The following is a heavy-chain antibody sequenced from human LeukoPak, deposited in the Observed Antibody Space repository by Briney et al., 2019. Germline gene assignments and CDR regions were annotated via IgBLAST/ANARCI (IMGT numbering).Heavy chain of an antibody. CDR3: ARDVFHCSSTSCYNFDY. Sequence: SQTLSLTCTVSGGSISSGGYYWSWIRQPPGKGLEWIGYIYHSGSTYYNPSLKSRVTVSVDTSKNQFSLKLSSVTAADTAVYYCARDVFHCSSTSCYNFDYWGQGTLVTVSS. CDR1: GGSISSGGYY. CDR2: IYHSGST. J-gene: IGHJ4*02. V-gene: IGHV4-30-2*01. D-gene: IGHD2-2*02.